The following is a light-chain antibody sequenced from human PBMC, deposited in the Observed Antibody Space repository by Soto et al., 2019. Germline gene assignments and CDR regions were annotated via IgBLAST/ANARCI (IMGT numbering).Light chain of an antibody. V-gene: IGKV3-11*01. CDR2: DAS. J-gene: IGKJ1*01. CDR1: PSVSIF. CDR3: QQRNNWPWT. Sequence: ETVLTQSPATLSLSPGERATLSCRASPSVSIFLAWYQQKPGQAPGLLMYDASTRATGIPARFSGSGSGTDFTLTISSLEPEDSAVYYCQQRNNWPWTFGQGTKVEIK.